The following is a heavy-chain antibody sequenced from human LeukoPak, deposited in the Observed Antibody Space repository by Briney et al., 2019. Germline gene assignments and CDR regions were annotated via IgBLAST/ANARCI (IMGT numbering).Heavy chain of an antibody. D-gene: IGHD6-19*01. CDR2: ISAYNGNT. J-gene: IGHJ4*02. CDR3: ARDLGYLAVAGFDY. Sequence: ASVKVSCKASGYTFTSYGISWVRQAPGQGLEWMGWISAYNGNTNYAQKLQGRVTMTTDTSTSTAYLELRSLRSDDTAVYYCARDLGYLAVAGFDYCGQGTLVTVSS. CDR1: GYTFTSYG. V-gene: IGHV1-18*01.